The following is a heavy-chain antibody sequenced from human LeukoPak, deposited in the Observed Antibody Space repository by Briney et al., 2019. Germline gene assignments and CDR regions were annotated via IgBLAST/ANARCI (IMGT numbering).Heavy chain of an antibody. D-gene: IGHD1-26*01. CDR2: ISGSGGGT. Sequence: GGSLRLSCAASGFTFSSYAMSWVRQAPEKRLEWVSPISGSGGGTYYADSVKGRFTISRDDSKNTLYLQMNSLRAEDTAVYYCVKDLGRYRNNCFDYWGQGTLVTVSS. CDR3: VKDLGRYRNNCFDY. CDR1: GFTFSSYA. V-gene: IGHV3-23*01. J-gene: IGHJ4*02.